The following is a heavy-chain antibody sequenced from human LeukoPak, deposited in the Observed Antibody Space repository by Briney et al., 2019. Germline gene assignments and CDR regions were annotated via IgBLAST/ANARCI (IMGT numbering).Heavy chain of an antibody. CDR1: GGSFSGYY. V-gene: IGHV4-34*01. CDR2: INHSGST. D-gene: IGHD6-6*01. CDR3: ARDKGTSYLSSFDY. Sequence: PSETLSLTCAVYGGSFSGYYWSWIRQPPGKGLEWIGEINHSGSTNYNPSLKSQVTISVDTSKNQFSLKLSSVTAADTAVYYCARDKGTSYLSSFDYWGQGTLVTVSS. J-gene: IGHJ4*02.